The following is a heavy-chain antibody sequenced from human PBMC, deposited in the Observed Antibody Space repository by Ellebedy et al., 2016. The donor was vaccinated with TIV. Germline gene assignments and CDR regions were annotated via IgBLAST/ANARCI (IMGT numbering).Heavy chain of an antibody. CDR2: IYSDGNT. D-gene: IGHD2-21*01. J-gene: IGHJ5*02. Sequence: PGGSLRLSCAASGFTVGASCMSWVRQAPGKGLEWVSIIYSDGNTNYTDSVMGRFIISRDTPKNTLYLQMNSPRAEDTAVYYCARDPGWGGDFGDNWFDPWGQGTLVTVSS. CDR3: ARDPGWGGDFGDNWFDP. V-gene: IGHV3-66*01. CDR1: GFTVGASC.